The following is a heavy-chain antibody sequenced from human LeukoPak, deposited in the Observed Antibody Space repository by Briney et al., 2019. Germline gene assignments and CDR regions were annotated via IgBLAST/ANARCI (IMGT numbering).Heavy chain of an antibody. CDR1: GFTFSSYG. D-gene: IGHD3-3*01. Sequence: PGGSLRLSCAASGFTFSSYGMHWVRQAPGKGLEWVAVISYDGSNKYYADSVKGRFTISRDNSKNTLYLQMNSLRAEDTAVYYCAKDIGRFLEWLRYYFDYWGQGTLVTVSS. V-gene: IGHV3-30*18. CDR3: AKDIGRFLEWLRYYFDY. CDR2: ISYDGSNK. J-gene: IGHJ4*02.